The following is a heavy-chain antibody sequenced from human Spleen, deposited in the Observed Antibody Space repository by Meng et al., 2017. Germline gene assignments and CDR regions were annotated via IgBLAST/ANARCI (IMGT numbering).Heavy chain of an antibody. CDR1: GGSISSYY. J-gene: IGHJ5*02. Sequence: QVQLQESGPGLVKPSETLSLTCTVSGGSISSYYWSWIRQPPGKGLESIGEINHRGKTTCNPSLKSRVTMSIDTSEKQFSLKLSSVTAADTAVYYCARDAGDLWGQGTLVTVSS. CDR2: INHRGKT. V-gene: IGHV4-59*12. CDR3: ARDAGDL.